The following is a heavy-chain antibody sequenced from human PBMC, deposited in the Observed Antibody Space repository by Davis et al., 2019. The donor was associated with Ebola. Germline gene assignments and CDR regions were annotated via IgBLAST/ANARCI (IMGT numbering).Heavy chain of an antibody. V-gene: IGHV3-48*01. CDR3: AKGGAGLDMYFDY. CDR1: GFTFRNSG. J-gene: IGHJ4*02. Sequence: GESPKTPRASSGFTFRNSGMNWVRQAPGTGLEWISYISFSSSTIYYADPVKGRFTIPRDNSKNTLFLQMNSLRAEDTAVYYCAKGGAGLDMYFDYWGQGTLVTVSS. CDR2: ISFSSSTI. D-gene: IGHD2-2*03.